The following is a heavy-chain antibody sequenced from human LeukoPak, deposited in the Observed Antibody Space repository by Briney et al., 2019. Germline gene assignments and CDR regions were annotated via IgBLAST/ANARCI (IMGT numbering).Heavy chain of an antibody. CDR1: GGSISSGGYY. D-gene: IGHD3-22*01. V-gene: IGHV4-31*03. CDR2: IYYSGST. J-gene: IGHJ4*02. Sequence: SETLSLTCTVSGGSISSGGYYWSWIRQHPGKGLEWIGYIYYSGSTYYNPSLKSRVTISVDTFKNQFSLKLSSVTAADTAVYYCARSPSRDYYDSSGYSFADDYWGQGTLVTVSS. CDR3: ARSPSRDYYDSSGYSFADDY.